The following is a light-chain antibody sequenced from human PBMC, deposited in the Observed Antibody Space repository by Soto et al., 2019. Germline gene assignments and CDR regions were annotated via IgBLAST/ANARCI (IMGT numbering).Light chain of an antibody. V-gene: IGKV3-11*01. Sequence: IVLTHSPATLSLSPWERATLSCRASQSVSSYLAWYQQKPGQAPRLLIYDASNRATGIPARFSGSGSGTDFTLTISRLEPEDFAVYYCQQYGSSSTFGQGTRLEIK. CDR3: QQYGSSST. J-gene: IGKJ5*01. CDR2: DAS. CDR1: QSVSSY.